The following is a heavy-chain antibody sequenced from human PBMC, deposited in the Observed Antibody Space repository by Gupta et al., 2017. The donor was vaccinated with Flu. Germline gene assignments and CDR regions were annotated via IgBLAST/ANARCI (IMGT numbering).Heavy chain of an antibody. V-gene: IGHV4-4*09. CDR1: GDSISGFD. J-gene: IGHJ4*02. Sequence: CTVSGDSISGFDWGWVRQPPGKGLEWIGRLYAWFGTNYNPSLKSRATSSPGTYHNQLYIKWTSVTAADAAVEDCEYEDDKLLFFAYWGKGNMVTGSS. D-gene: IGHD2-2*01. CDR3: EYEDDKLLFFAY. CDR2: LYAWFGT.